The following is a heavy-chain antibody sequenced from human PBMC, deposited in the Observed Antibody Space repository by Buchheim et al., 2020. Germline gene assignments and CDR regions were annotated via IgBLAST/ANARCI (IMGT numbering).Heavy chain of an antibody. CDR2: ISYDGSNK. CDR3: ARGPYGDFDY. Sequence: QVQLVESGGGVVQPGRSLRLSCAASGFTFSSYAMHWVRQAPGKGLEWVAVISYDGSNKYYADSVKGRFTISRENSKNTLYLQMNSLRAEDTAVYYYARGPYGDFDYWGQGTL. CDR1: GFTFSSYA. D-gene: IGHD4-17*01. J-gene: IGHJ4*02. V-gene: IGHV3-30-3*01.